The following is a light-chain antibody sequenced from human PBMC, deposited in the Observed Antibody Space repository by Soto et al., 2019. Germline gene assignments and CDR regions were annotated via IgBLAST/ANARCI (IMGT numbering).Light chain of an antibody. Sequence: DIQMTQSPSSLSASVGDRVTITCRASQSISSYLNWYQQKPGKAPKLLIYAASSLQSGVPSRFSGSGSGTDFTLTISSLQPEDFATYYCQRSYSTFTFGTGTKVHIK. CDR1: QSISSY. V-gene: IGKV1-39*01. J-gene: IGKJ3*01. CDR3: QRSYSTFT. CDR2: AAS.